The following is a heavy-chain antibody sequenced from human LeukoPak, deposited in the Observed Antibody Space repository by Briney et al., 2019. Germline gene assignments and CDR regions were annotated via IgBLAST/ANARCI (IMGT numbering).Heavy chain of an antibody. CDR1: GGSISSSSYY. CDR3: AREILGDYVVAFDI. CDR2: IYYSGST. J-gene: IGHJ3*02. V-gene: IGHV4-39*07. D-gene: IGHD4-17*01. Sequence: SETLSLTCTVSGGSISSSSYYWGWIRQPPGKGLEWIGSIYYSGSTYYNPSLKSRVTISVDTSKNQFSLKLSSVTAADTAVYYCAREILGDYVVAFDIWGQGTMVTVSS.